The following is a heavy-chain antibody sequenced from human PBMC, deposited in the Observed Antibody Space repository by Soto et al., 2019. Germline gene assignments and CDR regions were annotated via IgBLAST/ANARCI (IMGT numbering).Heavy chain of an antibody. D-gene: IGHD3-22*01. CDR1: GYTFTTYS. CDR2: INAFSGIT. CDR3: ASEKFYGSSGYYVGNWYFDL. Sequence: QVQLVQSGAEVKKPGASVNVSCKASGYTFTTYSVTWMRQAPGQGLEWMGWINAFSGITKYAQNLQDRITMTTDTSTSTAYMELRSLRSQDTAIYYCASEKFYGSSGYYVGNWYFDLWGRGTLVTVSS. V-gene: IGHV1-18*04. J-gene: IGHJ2*01.